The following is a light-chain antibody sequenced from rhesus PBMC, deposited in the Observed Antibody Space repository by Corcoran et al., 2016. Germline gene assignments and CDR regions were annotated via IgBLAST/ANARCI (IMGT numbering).Light chain of an antibody. V-gene: IGKV1-33*01. CDR1: QGISNT. Sequence: DIPMTQSPSSLSASVGDKVTITCRASQGISNTLAWYQQKPGKAPKILISTASTLQSGGPSRFSGSGPGTDFTISISSLQPEDFAVYYCQPRNSYPPTCGQGTKVEIK. J-gene: IGKJ1*01. CDR3: QPRNSYPPT. CDR2: TAS.